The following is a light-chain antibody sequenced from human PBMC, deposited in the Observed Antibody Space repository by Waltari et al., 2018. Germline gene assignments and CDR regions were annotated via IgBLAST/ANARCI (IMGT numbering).Light chain of an antibody. V-gene: IGKV3-15*01. CDR3: KQYDNWLGT. CDR2: GAS. J-gene: IGKJ1*01. Sequence: EIVMTQSPATLSEFPGERATISCSASQSIRSNLAWYQHKPGEAPRLLIYGASTRATGIPARFSVSGSGTEFTLTISSLQSEDFAVYFCKQYDNWLGTFGQGTKVEIK. CDR1: QSIRSN.